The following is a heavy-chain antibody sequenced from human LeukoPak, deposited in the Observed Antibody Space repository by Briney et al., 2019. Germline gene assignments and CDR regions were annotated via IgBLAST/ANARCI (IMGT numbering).Heavy chain of an antibody. D-gene: IGHD7-27*01. V-gene: IGHV4-38-2*02. J-gene: IGHJ4*02. CDR2: MYHSGST. CDR1: GYSISSGYY. CDR3: ASRKLGNDY. Sequence: SETLSLTCTVSGYSISSGYYWGWIRQPPGKGLEWIGSMYHSGSTYYNPSLRDRVTISADTSKNQFSLKLISVTAADTAVYYCASRKLGNDYWGQGTLVTVSS.